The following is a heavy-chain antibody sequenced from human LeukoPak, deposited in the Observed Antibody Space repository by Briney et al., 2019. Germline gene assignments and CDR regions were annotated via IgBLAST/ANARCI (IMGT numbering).Heavy chain of an antibody. Sequence: PGGFLRLSCAASGFTFSNYNMNWVRQAPGKGLEWVSSISRSSIYMYYADSVKGRFTISRGNAKNSLYLQMNSLRAEDTAVYYCARGRYDSSGYYSIFDYWGQGTLVTVSS. J-gene: IGHJ4*02. D-gene: IGHD3-22*01. CDR2: ISRSSIYM. V-gene: IGHV3-21*01. CDR3: ARGRYDSSGYYSIFDY. CDR1: GFTFSNYN.